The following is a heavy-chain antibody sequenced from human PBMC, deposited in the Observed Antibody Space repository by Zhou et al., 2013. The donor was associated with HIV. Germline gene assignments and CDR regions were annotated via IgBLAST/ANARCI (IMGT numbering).Heavy chain of an antibody. J-gene: IGHJ5*02. CDR3: AKREYYDFWSGPNWFDP. V-gene: IGHV1-69*05. CDR1: GGTFSSYA. CDR2: IIPIFGTA. D-gene: IGHD3-3*01. Sequence: QVQLVQSGAEVKKPGSSVKVSCKASGGTFSSYAISWVRQAPGQGLEWMGGIIPIFGTANYAQKFQGRVTITTDESTSTAYMELSSLRSEDTAVYYCAKREYYDFWSGPNWFDPWGQGTLVTVSS.